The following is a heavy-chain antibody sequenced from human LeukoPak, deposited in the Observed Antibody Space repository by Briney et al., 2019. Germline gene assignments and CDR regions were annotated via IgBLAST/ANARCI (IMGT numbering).Heavy chain of an antibody. D-gene: IGHD5-18*01. CDR3: AKIGVQLWLLDYYYYMDV. CDR2: IWNDGSNK. V-gene: IGHV3-33*06. CDR1: TLTFSSYC. Sequence: GRSLSLSCVPYTLTFSSYCMHWDRPAPGKWLEWVAVIWNDGSNKYYADSVKGGLTISRDNSKNTLYLQMNSLRAEDTAVYYCAKIGVQLWLLDYYYYMDVWGKGTTVTVSS. J-gene: IGHJ6*03.